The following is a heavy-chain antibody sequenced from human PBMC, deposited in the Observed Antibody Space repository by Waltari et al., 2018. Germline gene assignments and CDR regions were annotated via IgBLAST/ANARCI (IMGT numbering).Heavy chain of an antibody. CDR1: GYTLTELS. D-gene: IGHD3-10*01. J-gene: IGHJ6*02. CDR2: FDPEDGET. V-gene: IGHV1-24*01. CDR3: ARRSGYGMDV. Sequence: QVQLVQSGAEVKKPGASVKVSCKVSGYTLTELSMHWVRQAPGKGLEWMGGFDPEDGETIYAQKFQGRVTITRNTSISTAYMELSSLRSEDTAVYYCARRSGYGMDVWGQGTTVTVSS.